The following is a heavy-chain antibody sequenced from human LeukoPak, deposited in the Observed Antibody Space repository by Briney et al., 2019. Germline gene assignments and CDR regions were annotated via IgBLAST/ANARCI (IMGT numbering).Heavy chain of an antibody. J-gene: IGHJ3*02. Sequence: GASVKVSCKASGYTFTSYAMHWVRQAPGQRLEWMGWINAGNGNTKYSQKFQGRVTITRDTSASTAYMELSSLRSEDTAVHYCARILTGYPDDAFDIWGQGTMVTVSS. CDR2: INAGNGNT. CDR1: GYTFTSYA. D-gene: IGHD3-9*01. V-gene: IGHV1-3*01. CDR3: ARILTGYPDDAFDI.